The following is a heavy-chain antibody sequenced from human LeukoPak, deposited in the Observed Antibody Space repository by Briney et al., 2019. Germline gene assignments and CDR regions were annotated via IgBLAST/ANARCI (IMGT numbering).Heavy chain of an antibody. CDR1: GGTFSSYA. CDR2: IIPIFGTA. Sequence: SVKVSCKASGGTFSSYAISWVRQAPGQGLEWMGGIIPIFGTANYAQKFQGRVTITTDESTSTAYMELSSLRSEDTAVYYCASSGLRPVAATPYYFGYWGQGTLVTVSS. D-gene: IGHD2-15*01. V-gene: IGHV1-69*05. J-gene: IGHJ4*02. CDR3: ASSGLRPVAATPYYFGY.